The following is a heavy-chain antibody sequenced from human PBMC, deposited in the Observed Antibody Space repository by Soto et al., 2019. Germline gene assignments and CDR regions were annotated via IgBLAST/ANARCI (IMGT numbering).Heavy chain of an antibody. Sequence: SETLSLTCTVSGGSISSYYWSWIRQPPGKGLEWIGYIYYSGSTNYNPSLKSRVTISVDTSKNQFSLKLSSVTAADTAVYYCARVGFDWNRFYFDYWGQEPWSPSPQ. CDR3: ARVGFDWNRFYFDY. CDR2: IYYSGST. CDR1: GGSISSYY. D-gene: IGHD1-1*01. J-gene: IGHJ4*01. V-gene: IGHV4-59*01.